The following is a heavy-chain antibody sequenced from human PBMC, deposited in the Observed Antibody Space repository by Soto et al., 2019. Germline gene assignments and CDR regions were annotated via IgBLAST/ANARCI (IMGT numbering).Heavy chain of an antibody. D-gene: IGHD6-6*01. CDR1: GGSISSSSYY. J-gene: IGHJ6*03. CDR2: IYYSGST. CDR3: ARHMASGPVYSSSSDYYYMDV. Sequence: SETLSLTCTVSGGSISSSSYYWGWIRQPPGKGLEWIGSIYYSGSTYYNPSLKSRVTISVDTSKNQFSLKLSSVTAADTAVYYCARHMASGPVYSSSSDYYYMDVWGKGTTVTVSS. V-gene: IGHV4-39*01.